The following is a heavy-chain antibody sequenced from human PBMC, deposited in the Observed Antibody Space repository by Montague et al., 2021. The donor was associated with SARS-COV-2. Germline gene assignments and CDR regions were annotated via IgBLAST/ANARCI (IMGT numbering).Heavy chain of an antibody. J-gene: IGHJ5*01. D-gene: IGHD6-13*01. CDR2: LYYSGST. Sequence: SETLSLTCSVSGGSISTYYWTWIRQPPGKGLEWLAYLYYSGSTNYNPSLKSRDTISVDTSKNELSLSLSPVSAADTAVYFCAGHPYRSTWDPRPFDSWGQGALVIVSS. CDR3: AGHPYRSTWDPRPFDS. CDR1: GGSISTYY. V-gene: IGHV4-59*08.